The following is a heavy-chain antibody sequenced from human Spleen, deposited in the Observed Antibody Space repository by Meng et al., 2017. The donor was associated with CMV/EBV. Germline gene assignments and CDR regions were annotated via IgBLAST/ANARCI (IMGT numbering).Heavy chain of an antibody. Sequence: SVKVSCKASGGTFSSYAISWVRQAPGQGLEWMGGIIPIFGTANYAQKFQGRVTITTDESTSRAYMELSSLRSEDTAVYYCARSLTGEWLLYYGMDVWGQGTTVTVSS. CDR2: IIPIFGTA. CDR1: GGTFSSYA. V-gene: IGHV1-69*05. D-gene: IGHD5-12*01. CDR3: ARSLTGEWLLYYGMDV. J-gene: IGHJ6*02.